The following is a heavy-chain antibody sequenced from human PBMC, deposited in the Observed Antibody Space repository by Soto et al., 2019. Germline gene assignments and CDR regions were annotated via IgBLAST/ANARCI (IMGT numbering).Heavy chain of an antibody. V-gene: IGHV3-23*01. D-gene: IGHD1-1*01. J-gene: IGHJ4*02. CDR3: ARSEMTYNWND. CDR1: GFTFRGDA. Sequence: EVQLLESGGDLVQPGGSLRLACAASGFTFRGDAMSWVRQAPGKGLEWVSSISGSGEMTHYAESVKGRFTISRDNSKNTLYLQMERLRAEDTALSYCARSEMTYNWNDWGQGTLVTVSS. CDR2: ISGSGEMT.